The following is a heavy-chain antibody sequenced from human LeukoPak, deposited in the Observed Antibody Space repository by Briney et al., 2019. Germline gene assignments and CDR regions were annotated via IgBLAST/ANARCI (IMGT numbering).Heavy chain of an antibody. V-gene: IGHV3-30*01. J-gene: IGHJ4*02. CDR3: ATDSTYYYESGSSGPHYFDS. D-gene: IGHD3-10*01. CDR2: ISSGGSYQ. Sequence: GGSLRLSCAASGFTFSSYAMHWVRRAPGKGLEWVSFISSGGSYQYYADSVKGRFTISRDSSKNTLYLQLNSLRAEDTAVYYCATDSTYYYESGSSGPHYFDSWGQGTLVTVSS. CDR1: GFTFSSYA.